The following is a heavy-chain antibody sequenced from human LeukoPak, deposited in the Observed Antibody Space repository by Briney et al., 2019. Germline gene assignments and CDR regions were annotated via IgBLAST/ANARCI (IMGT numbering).Heavy chain of an antibody. V-gene: IGHV4-59*01. J-gene: IGHJ5*02. Sequence: SETLSLTCTVSGGSISSYYWSWIRQPPGKGLEWIGYIYYSGSTNYNPSLKSRVTISVDTSKNQFSLKLSSVTAADTAVYYCARDRPWACSGRSCHGDWFDPWGQGTLVTVSS. D-gene: IGHD2-15*01. CDR2: IYYSGST. CDR1: GGSISSYY. CDR3: ARDRPWACSGRSCHGDWFDP.